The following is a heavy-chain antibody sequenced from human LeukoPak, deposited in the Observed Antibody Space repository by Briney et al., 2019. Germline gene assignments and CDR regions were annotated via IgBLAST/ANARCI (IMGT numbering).Heavy chain of an antibody. D-gene: IGHD3-10*01. CDR3: ARHGGGFDY. J-gene: IGHJ4*02. CDR1: AYSSTTFR. V-gene: IGHV5-10-1*01. Sequence: GESLKISSKGSAYSSTTFRISCLGQMPRQGLEWMGTIDTSDSYSNHSPSFQGHVTMSADKSIITPSLQWSSLKASDTAMYYCARHGGGFDYWGQGTLVTVSS. CDR2: IDTSDSYS.